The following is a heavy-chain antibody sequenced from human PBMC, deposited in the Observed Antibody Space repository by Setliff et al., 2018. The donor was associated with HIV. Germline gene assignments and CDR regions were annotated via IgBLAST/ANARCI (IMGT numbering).Heavy chain of an antibody. CDR3: ARHHLVDPFDY. D-gene: IGHD2-2*01. CDR2: IYYSGST. Sequence: LSLTCTVSGGSISSSSYYWGWIRQPPGKGLEWIGSIYYSGSTHYNPSLKSRVTISVDTSKNQFSLKLSSVTAADTAVYYCARHHLVDPFDYWGHGTLVTVSS. CDR1: GGSISSSSYY. J-gene: IGHJ4*01. V-gene: IGHV4-39*07.